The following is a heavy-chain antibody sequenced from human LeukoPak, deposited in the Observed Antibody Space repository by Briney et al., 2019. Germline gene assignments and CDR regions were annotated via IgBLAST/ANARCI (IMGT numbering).Heavy chain of an antibody. CDR2: IYYSGST. J-gene: IGHJ1*01. CDR1: GGSISSYY. CDR3: ASASVEMATITGEGEYFQH. D-gene: IGHD5-24*01. Sequence: KPSETLSLTCTVSGGSISSYYWSWIRQPPGKGLEWIGYIYYSGSTNYNPSLKSRVTISVDTSKNQFSLKLSSVTAADTAVYYCASASVEMATITGEGEYFQHWGQGTLVTVSS. V-gene: IGHV4-59*01.